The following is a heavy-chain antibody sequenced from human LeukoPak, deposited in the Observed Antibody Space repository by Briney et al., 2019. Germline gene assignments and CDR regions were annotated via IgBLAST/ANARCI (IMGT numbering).Heavy chain of an antibody. CDR2: ISSSSTII. CDR1: GFTFTIYS. Sequence: GGSLRLSCAASGFTFTIYSMNWVRQAPGKGLEWVSYISSSSTIIYYADSVKGRFTISRDNAKNSLYLQMNSLRAEDTAVYYCARPGRYSSSPNHFDYWGQGTLATVSS. CDR3: ARPGRYSSSPNHFDY. D-gene: IGHD6-6*01. J-gene: IGHJ4*02. V-gene: IGHV3-48*01.